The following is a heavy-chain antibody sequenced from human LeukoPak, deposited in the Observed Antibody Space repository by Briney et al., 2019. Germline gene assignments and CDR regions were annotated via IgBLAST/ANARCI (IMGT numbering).Heavy chain of an antibody. CDR2: IYTSGST. Sequence: PSETLSLTCTVSGGSISSGSYYWSWIRQPAGKGLEWIGRIYTSGSTNYNPSLKSRVTISVDTSKNQFSLKLSSVTAADTAVYYCARESPTFYYYYMDVWGKGTTVTISS. CDR1: GGSISSGSYY. V-gene: IGHV4-61*02. J-gene: IGHJ6*03. CDR3: ARESPTFYYYYMDV. D-gene: IGHD3-3*02.